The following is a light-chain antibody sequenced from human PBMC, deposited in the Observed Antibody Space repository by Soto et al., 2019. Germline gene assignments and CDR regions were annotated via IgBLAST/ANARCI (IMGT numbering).Light chain of an antibody. J-gene: IGLJ2*01. V-gene: IGLV2-14*01. CDR2: DVS. Sequence: QSALTQPASVSGSPGQSITISCTGTSSDVGGYNYVSWYQHHPGKVPKLMIYDVSNRPSGVSNRFSGSKSGNTASLTISGLQAEDEADYYCATWDDSLSGALIGGGTKLTVL. CDR3: ATWDDSLSGAL. CDR1: SSDVGGYNY.